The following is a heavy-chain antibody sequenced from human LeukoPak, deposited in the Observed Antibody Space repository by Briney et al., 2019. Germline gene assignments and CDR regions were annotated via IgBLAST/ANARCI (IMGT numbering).Heavy chain of an antibody. V-gene: IGHV3-48*02. CDR3: ARDSSVDL. CDR1: GFTFSIYS. J-gene: IGHJ2*01. CDR2: ISSNSTNI. Sequence: GGSLRLSRAASGFTFSIYSMNWVRRAPGKGLEWVSYISSNSTNINYADSVKGRFTIARDNAKNSLYLQMNSLRDEDTAVYYCARDSSVDLWGRGTLVTVSS.